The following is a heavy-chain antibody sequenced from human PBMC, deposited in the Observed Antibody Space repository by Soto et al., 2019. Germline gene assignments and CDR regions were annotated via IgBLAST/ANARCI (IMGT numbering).Heavy chain of an antibody. Sequence: QVQLQESGPGLVKPSGALSLTCAVYGGSISSSNWWSWVRQPPGKGLEWIGEIYHSGSTNYNPSHKSRFTIAVDKSKSQFSLKLSSVTGADTAVYDCARAGRSRSYLGGYSVQGTLVTVSS. CDR1: GGSISSSNW. CDR3: ARAGRSRSYLGGY. V-gene: IGHV4-4*02. J-gene: IGHJ4*02. CDR2: IYHSGST. D-gene: IGHD1-26*01.